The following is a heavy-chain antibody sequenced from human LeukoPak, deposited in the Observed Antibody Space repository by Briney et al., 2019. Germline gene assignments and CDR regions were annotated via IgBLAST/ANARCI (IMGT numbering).Heavy chain of an antibody. Sequence: SSETLSLTCTVSGGSISSYYWSWIRQPPGKGLEWVGYIYYSGNTNYNPSLKSRVTISVDTSKNHFSLNLTSVTAADTAVYFCARLKRAGGWSYFDYWGQGTLVTVSS. D-gene: IGHD6-19*01. CDR2: IYYSGNT. CDR3: ARLKRAGGWSYFDY. V-gene: IGHV4-59*08. CDR1: GGSISSYY. J-gene: IGHJ4*02.